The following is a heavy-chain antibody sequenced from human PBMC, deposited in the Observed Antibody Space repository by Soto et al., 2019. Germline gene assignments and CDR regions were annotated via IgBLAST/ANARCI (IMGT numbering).Heavy chain of an antibody. V-gene: IGHV4-59*01. Sequence: QVQLQESGPGLVKPSETLSLTCTVSGGSISSYYWRWIRQPPGKGLEWIGYIYYSGSTNYNPSLKSRVTISVGTSKNQFSLKLSSVTAADTAVYYCAKVNDFWTGYYSTNWFDPWGQGTLVTVSS. CDR2: IYYSGST. D-gene: IGHD3-3*01. CDR3: AKVNDFWTGYYSTNWFDP. CDR1: GGSISSYY. J-gene: IGHJ5*02.